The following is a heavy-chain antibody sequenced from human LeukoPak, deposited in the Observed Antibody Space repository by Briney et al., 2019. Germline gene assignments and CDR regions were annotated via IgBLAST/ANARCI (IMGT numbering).Heavy chain of an antibody. Sequence: PSETLSLTCAVYGGSFSGYYWSWIRQPPGKGLDWIGEINHSGSTNYNPSLKSRVTISVDTSKNQFSLKLSSETAADTAVYYCAREEGDFDAFDIWGQGTMVTVSS. V-gene: IGHV4-34*01. CDR2: INHSGST. CDR3: AREEGDFDAFDI. CDR1: GGSFSGYY. J-gene: IGHJ3*02. D-gene: IGHD2-21*02.